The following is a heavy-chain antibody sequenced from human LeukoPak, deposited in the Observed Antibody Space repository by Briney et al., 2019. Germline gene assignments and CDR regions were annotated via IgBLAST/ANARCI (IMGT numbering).Heavy chain of an antibody. Sequence: GGSLRLSCVGSAFTFSSHAMSWVRQAPGKGLVWVSRINSDGSSTNYADSVKGRFTISRDNAKNTLYLQMNSLRAEDTAVYYCARDSGRLAAAGDYWGQGTLVTVSS. CDR3: ARDSGRLAAAGDY. J-gene: IGHJ4*02. V-gene: IGHV3-74*01. CDR2: INSDGSST. CDR1: AFTFSSHA. D-gene: IGHD6-13*01.